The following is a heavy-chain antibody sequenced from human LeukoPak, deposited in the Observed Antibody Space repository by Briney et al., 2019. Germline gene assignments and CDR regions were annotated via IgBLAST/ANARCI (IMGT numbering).Heavy chain of an antibody. CDR2: IFYSGST. Sequence: SETLSLTCAVYGGSFSGYYWSWIRQPPGKGLEWIGYIFYSGSTSYNPSLKSRVTISVDTSKNQFSLKLSSVTAADTAVYYCARSSDYYYVLFDYWGQGALVTVSS. CDR1: GGSFSGYY. D-gene: IGHD3-22*01. J-gene: IGHJ4*02. CDR3: ARSSDYYYVLFDY. V-gene: IGHV4-59*08.